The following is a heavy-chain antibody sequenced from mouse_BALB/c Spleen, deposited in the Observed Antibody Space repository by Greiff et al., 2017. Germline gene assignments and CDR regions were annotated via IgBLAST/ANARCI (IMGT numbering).Heavy chain of an antibody. CDR3: AGSYGSSYWYFDV. CDR2: IDPENGNT. Sequence: EVQGVESGAELVRPGALVKLSCKASGFNIKDYYMHWVKQRPEQGLEWIGWIDPENGNTIYDPKFQGKASITADTSSNTAYLQLSSLTSEDTAVYYCAGSYGSSYWYFDVWGAGTTVTVSS. V-gene: IGHV14-1*02. J-gene: IGHJ1*01. D-gene: IGHD1-1*01. CDR1: GFNIKDYY.